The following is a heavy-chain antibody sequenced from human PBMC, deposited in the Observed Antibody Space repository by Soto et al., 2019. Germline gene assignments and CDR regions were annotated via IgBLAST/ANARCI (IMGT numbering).Heavy chain of an antibody. J-gene: IGHJ4*02. D-gene: IGHD6-19*01. V-gene: IGHV3-33*01. CDR1: GFTFSSYG. CDR2: IWYDGSNK. Sequence: QVQLVESGGGVVQPGRSLRLSCAASGFTFSSYGMHWVRQAPGKGLEWVAVIWYDGSNKYYADSVKGRFTISRDNSKNAVCLRMNCLRLEDTAVYYCARDRYSSGWYVLGYWGQGTLVTVSS. CDR3: ARDRYSSGWYVLGY.